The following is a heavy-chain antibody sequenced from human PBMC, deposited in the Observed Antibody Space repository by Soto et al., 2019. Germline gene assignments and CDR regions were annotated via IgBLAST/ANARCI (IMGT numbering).Heavy chain of an antibody. Sequence: QVQLVESGGGVVQPGRSLRLSCAASGFTFSSYAMHWVRQAPGKGLEWVAVISYDGSNKYYADSVKGRFTISRDNSKNTLYLQRNSLRVEDTAVDYCARDRGPLDYWGQGTLVTVSS. J-gene: IGHJ4*02. CDR1: GFTFSSYA. CDR2: ISYDGSNK. V-gene: IGHV3-30-3*01. CDR3: ARDRGPLDY.